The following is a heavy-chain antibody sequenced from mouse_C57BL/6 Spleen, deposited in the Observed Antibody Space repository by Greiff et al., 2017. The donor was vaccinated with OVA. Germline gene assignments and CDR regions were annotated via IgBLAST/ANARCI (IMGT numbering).Heavy chain of an antibody. Sequence: QVQLQQPGAELVRPGTSVKVSCKASGYAFTNYLIEWVKQRPGQGLEWIGVINPGSGGTNYNEKFKGKATVTADKSSSTAYMQLSSLTSEDSSVYFCARCIYYGYDRYFDFWGTGTTVTVSS. CDR3: ARCIYYGYDRYFDF. D-gene: IGHD2-2*01. V-gene: IGHV1-54*01. CDR2: INPGSGGT. CDR1: GYAFTNYL. J-gene: IGHJ1*03.